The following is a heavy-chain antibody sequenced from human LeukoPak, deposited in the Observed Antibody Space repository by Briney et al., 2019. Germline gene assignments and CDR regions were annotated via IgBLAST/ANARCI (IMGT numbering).Heavy chain of an antibody. V-gene: IGHV4-59*01. J-gene: IGHJ4*02. CDR1: GGSISSYY. D-gene: IGHD2/OR15-2a*01. CDR3: ARVVSGTFDY. Sequence: SETLSLTCTVSGGSISSYYWSWIRQPPGKGLEWIGYIYYGGSTNYNPSLKSRVTISVDTSKNQFSLKLSSVTAADTAVHYCARVVSGTFDYWGQGTLSPSPQ. CDR2: IYYGGST.